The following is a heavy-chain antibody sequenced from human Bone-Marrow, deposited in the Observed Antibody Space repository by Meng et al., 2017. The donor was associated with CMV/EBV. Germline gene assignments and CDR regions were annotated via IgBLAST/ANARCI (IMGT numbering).Heavy chain of an antibody. CDR1: GYTFTSYD. CDR3: AREIQIAVAGSWFDP. CDR2: MNPNSGNT. D-gene: IGHD6-19*01. V-gene: IGHV1-8*03. Sequence: ASVKVSCKASGYTFTSYDINWVRQATGQGLEWMGWMNPNSGNTGYAQKFQGRVTITRNTSISTAYMELSRLRSDDTAVYYCAREIQIAVAGSWFDPWGQGTLVTVSS. J-gene: IGHJ5*02.